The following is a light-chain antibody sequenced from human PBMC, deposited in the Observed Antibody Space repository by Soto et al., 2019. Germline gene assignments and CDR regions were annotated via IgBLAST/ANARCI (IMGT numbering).Light chain of an antibody. V-gene: IGKV3-20*01. CDR3: HQYDSWT. CDR1: QSFNSIY. CDR2: GAS. Sequence: EIVLTQSPGTLSLSPGERATLYCRASQSFNSIYLAWYQQKPGQAPRLLIYGASSRATGIPDRFSGSGSGTDFTLTISRLEPEDFAVYYCHQYDSWTFGQGTKVEIK. J-gene: IGKJ1*01.